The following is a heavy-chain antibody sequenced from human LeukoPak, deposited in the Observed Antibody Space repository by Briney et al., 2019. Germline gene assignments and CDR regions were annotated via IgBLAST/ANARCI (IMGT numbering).Heavy chain of an antibody. CDR1: GFMFSSNW. V-gene: IGHV4-34*08. CDR2: INHSGIT. J-gene: IGHJ4*02. CDR3: ANPARDFADSGAITW. D-gene: IGHD4-17*01. Sequence: GSLRLSCAASGFMFSSNWMSWIRQPPGKGLEWIGEINHSGITNYNPSLKSRVTISADTSKNQFSLKLTSVTAADTAVYYCANPARDFADSGAITWWGQGTLVTVSS.